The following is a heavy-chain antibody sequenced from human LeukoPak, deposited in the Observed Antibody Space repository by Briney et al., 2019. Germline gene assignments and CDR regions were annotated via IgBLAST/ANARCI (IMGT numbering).Heavy chain of an antibody. CDR2: IIPIFGTA. CDR3: ARGPYAAVAGLEYYYYYMDV. Sequence: ASVKVSCKASGGTFSSYAISWVRQAPGQGLEWMGGIIPIFGTANYAQKFQGRVTITADESTSTAYMELSSLRSEDTAVYYCARGPYAAVAGLEYYYYYMDVWGKGTTVTISS. CDR1: GGTFSSYA. J-gene: IGHJ6*03. V-gene: IGHV1-69*13. D-gene: IGHD6-19*01.